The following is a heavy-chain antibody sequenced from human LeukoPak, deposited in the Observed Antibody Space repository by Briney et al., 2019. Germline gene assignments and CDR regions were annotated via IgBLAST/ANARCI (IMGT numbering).Heavy chain of an antibody. V-gene: IGHV1-2*02. CDR1: GFTFSGHY. CDR3: VREGNELLSKNFDY. D-gene: IGHD2-21*02. J-gene: IGHJ4*02. CDR2: INPHSGGT. Sequence: ASVNVSCKASGFTFSGHYIQWVRHAPGQGLEWMGYINPHSGGTSSPQKFQGRVTMTTDTSISAVYMELSSLTSDDTAMYYCVREGNELLSKNFDYWGQGSLVTVSS.